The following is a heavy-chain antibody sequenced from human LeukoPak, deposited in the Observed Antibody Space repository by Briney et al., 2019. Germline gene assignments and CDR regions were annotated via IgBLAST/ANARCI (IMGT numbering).Heavy chain of an antibody. V-gene: IGHV3-30-3*01. Sequence: GGSLRLSCAASGFTFSSYAMHWVRQAPGKGLEWVAVISYDGSNKYYADSVKGRFTISRDNSKNTLYLQMNSLRAEDTAVYYCARDLAGRSRDYGMDVWGQGTTVTVSS. J-gene: IGHJ6*02. CDR2: ISYDGSNK. CDR3: ARDLAGRSRDYGMDV. CDR1: GFTFSSYA. D-gene: IGHD3-16*01.